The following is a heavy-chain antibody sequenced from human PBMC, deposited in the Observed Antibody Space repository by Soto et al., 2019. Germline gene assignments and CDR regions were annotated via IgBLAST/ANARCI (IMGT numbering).Heavy chain of an antibody. J-gene: IGHJ4*02. V-gene: IGHV1-2*02. D-gene: IGHD1-1*01. Sequence: ASVKVSCKASGYTFTGYYMHWVRQAPGQGLEWMGWINPNSGGANYAQKFQGRVTMTRDTSISTAYMELSRLRSDDTAVYYCARSTESLGQSLYWGQGTLVTVSS. CDR2: INPNSGGA. CDR3: ARSTESLGQSLY. CDR1: GYTFTGYY.